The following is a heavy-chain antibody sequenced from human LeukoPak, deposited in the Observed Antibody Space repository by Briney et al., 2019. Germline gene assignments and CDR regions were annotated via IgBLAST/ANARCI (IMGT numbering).Heavy chain of an antibody. CDR1: GFTFSSYA. CDR3: APTRPSPLDYFDY. Sequence: GGSLRLSCAASGFTFSSYAMHWVRQAPGKGLEWVAVISYDGSNKYYADSVKGRFTISRDNSKNTLYLQMNSLRAEDTAVYYCAPTRPSPLDYFDYWGQGTLVTVSS. J-gene: IGHJ4*02. CDR2: ISYDGSNK. V-gene: IGHV3-30-3*01.